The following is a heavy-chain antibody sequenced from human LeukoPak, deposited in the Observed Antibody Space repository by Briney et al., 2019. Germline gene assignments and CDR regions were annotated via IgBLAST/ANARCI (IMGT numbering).Heavy chain of an antibody. Sequence: SGTLSLTCAVSGGSISSSNWWSWVRQPPGKGLEWIGEIYHSGSTNYNPSPKSRVTISVDKSKNQFSLKLSSVTAADTAVYYCARTLTYYYGSGSDYWGQGTLVTVSS. J-gene: IGHJ4*02. D-gene: IGHD3-10*01. CDR2: IYHSGST. V-gene: IGHV4-4*02. CDR3: ARTLTYYYGSGSDY. CDR1: GGSISSSNW.